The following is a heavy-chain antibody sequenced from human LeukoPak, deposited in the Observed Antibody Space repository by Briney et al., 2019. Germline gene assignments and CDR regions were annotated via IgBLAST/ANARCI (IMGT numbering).Heavy chain of an antibody. CDR2: ISTYNGKT. V-gene: IGHV1-18*01. Sequence: GASVKVSCEASGYTFTSYGICWVRQAPGQGLEWMGWISTYNGKTNYAQKIQGRVIMTTDTSTSTAYMELRSLRSDDTAVYYCARDLPYSSSWESIDYWGQGTLVTVSS. D-gene: IGHD6-13*01. CDR1: GYTFTSYG. CDR3: ARDLPYSSSWESIDY. J-gene: IGHJ4*02.